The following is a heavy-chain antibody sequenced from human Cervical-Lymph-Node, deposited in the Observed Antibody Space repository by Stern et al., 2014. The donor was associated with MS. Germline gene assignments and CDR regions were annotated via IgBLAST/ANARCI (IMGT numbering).Heavy chain of an antibody. D-gene: IGHD1-26*01. CDR1: GYTLTELS. CDR2: FDPEDGET. Sequence: VQLVQSGAEVKKPGASVKVSCKVSGYTLTELSMHWVRQAPGKGLEWMGGFDPEDGETIYAQRFQGRVTMTEDPSTDTAYMELSSLRSEDTAVYYCATDSGIVGASWYFDLWGRGTLVTVSS. V-gene: IGHV1-24*01. CDR3: ATDSGIVGASWYFDL. J-gene: IGHJ2*01.